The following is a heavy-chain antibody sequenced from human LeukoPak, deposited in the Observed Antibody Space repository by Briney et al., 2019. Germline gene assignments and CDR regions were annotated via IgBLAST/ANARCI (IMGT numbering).Heavy chain of an antibody. D-gene: IGHD5-24*01. J-gene: IGHJ4*02. Sequence: SETLSLTCTVSGDSISGNYWTWIRQPPGKGLEWLRYIYYSGSTNYNASLKSRVTISVDTSKNQFSLKLSSVTAADTAVYYCARLGDGDNLRYFDYWGQGTLVTVSS. CDR1: GDSISGNY. CDR2: IYYSGST. CDR3: ARLGDGDNLRYFDY. V-gene: IGHV4-59*08.